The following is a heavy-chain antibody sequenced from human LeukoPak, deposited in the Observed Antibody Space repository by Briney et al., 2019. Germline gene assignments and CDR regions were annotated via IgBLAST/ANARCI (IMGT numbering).Heavy chain of an antibody. CDR2: FDPEDGET. CDR3: ATGSQPDYGDYLNWFDP. V-gene: IGHV1-24*01. Sequence: ASVKVSCKVSGYILTELSMHWVRQAPGKGLEWMGGFDPEDGETIYAQKFQGRVTMTEDTSTDTAYMELSSLRSEDTAVYYCATGSQPDYGDYLNWFDPWGQGTLVTVSS. J-gene: IGHJ5*02. D-gene: IGHD4-17*01. CDR1: GYILTELS.